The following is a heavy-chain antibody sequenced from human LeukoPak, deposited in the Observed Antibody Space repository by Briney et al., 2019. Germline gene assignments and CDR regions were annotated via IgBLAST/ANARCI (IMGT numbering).Heavy chain of an antibody. J-gene: IGHJ5*02. CDR2: VYHSGST. V-gene: IGHV4-30-2*01. CDR1: GGSISSGGYS. CDR3: ARGTPPPAWFGP. Sequence: PSETLSLTCAVSGGSISSGGYSWSWIRQPPGKGLEWIGDVYHSGSTHYNPSLKSRVTISVDRSKNQFSLKLTSVTAADTAVYYCARGTPPPAWFGPWGQGTLVTVSS.